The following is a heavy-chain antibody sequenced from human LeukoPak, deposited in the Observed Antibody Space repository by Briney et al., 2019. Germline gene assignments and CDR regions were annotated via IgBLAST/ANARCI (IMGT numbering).Heavy chain of an antibody. J-gene: IGHJ4*02. CDR3: AKDPTHFRVWDDYDNTRSNY. V-gene: IGHV3-23*01. CDR1: GFTFSSYA. CDR2: ISGGGDTT. D-gene: IGHD3-22*01. Sequence: GGTLRLSCAASGFTFSSYAMTWVRQAPGKGLEWVSAISGGGDTTYYADSVKGRFTISRDNSKNTVYLQMNSLRAEDTAVYYCAKDPTHFRVWDDYDNTRSNYWGQGTLVTVSS.